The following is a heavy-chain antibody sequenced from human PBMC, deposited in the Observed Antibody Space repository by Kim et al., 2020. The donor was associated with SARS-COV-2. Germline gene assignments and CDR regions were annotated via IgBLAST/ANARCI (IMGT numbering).Heavy chain of an antibody. CDR2: IYHSGST. J-gene: IGHJ6*01. D-gene: IGHD3-10*01. Sequence: SETLSLTCTVSGYSISSGYYWGWIRQPPGKGLEWIGSIYHSGSTYYNPSLKSRVTISVDTSKNQFSLKLSSVTAADTAVYYCAGITMVREEGGEAYYGM. CDR1: GYSISSGYY. CDR3: AGITMVREEGGEAYYGM. V-gene: IGHV4-38-2*02.